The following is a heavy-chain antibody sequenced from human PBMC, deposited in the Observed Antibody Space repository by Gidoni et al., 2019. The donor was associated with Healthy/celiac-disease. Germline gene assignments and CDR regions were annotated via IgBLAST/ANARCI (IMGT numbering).Heavy chain of an antibody. CDR1: GYSFTSYW. CDR3: ARRYCSSTSCYRTDGKAAADSDY. J-gene: IGHJ4*02. Sequence: EVHLLQSGAEVKQPGESLKISCKGSGYSFTSYWIGWVRQMPGNGLEWMGIIYPGDSDTRYSPSCQGQVTISADKSISTANLQWSSLKASDTAMYYCARRYCSSTSCYRTDGKAAADSDYWGQGTLVTVSS. CDR2: IYPGDSDT. D-gene: IGHD2-2*01. V-gene: IGHV5-51*01.